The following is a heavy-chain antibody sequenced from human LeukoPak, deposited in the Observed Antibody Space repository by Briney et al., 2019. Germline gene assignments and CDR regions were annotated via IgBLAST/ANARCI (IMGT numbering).Heavy chain of an antibody. J-gene: IGHJ4*02. Sequence: GGSLRLSCAASGFTVSSNYMSWVRQAPGKGLEWVSVIYSGGSTYYADSVKGRFTISRHNSKNTLYLQMNSLRAEDMAVYYCAGEGRHCTNGVCYDYWGQGTLVTVSS. V-gene: IGHV3-53*04. D-gene: IGHD2-8*01. CDR1: GFTVSSNY. CDR3: AGEGRHCTNGVCYDY. CDR2: IYSGGST.